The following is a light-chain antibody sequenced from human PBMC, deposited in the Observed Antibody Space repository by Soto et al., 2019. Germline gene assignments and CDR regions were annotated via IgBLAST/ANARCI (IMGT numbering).Light chain of an antibody. V-gene: IGLV2-8*01. CDR1: SSDIGDYNY. CDR3: NSYAGSNVV. CDR2: DVN. J-gene: IGLJ3*02. Sequence: QSVLTQPPSASGSPGQSVTISCTGTSSDIGDYNYVSWYQQHPGKAPKLMIYDVNKRPSGVPDRFSGSKSGNTASLTVSGLQAEDEADYYCNSYAGSNVVFGGGTQLTVL.